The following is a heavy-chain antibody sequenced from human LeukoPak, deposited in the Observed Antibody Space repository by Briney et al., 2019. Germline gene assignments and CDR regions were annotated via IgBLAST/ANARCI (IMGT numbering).Heavy chain of an antibody. D-gene: IGHD6-13*01. CDR3: ARDGDQQGEYFQH. CDR1: GFTLSTNS. CDR2: ISYDGSNK. J-gene: IGHJ1*01. Sequence: GRSLRLSCAASGFTLSTNSMHWVRQAPGKGLEWLAVISYDGSNKYYADSVKGRFTISRDSSKNTAYLQMNSLRPEDTAVYSCARDGDQQGEYFQHWGQGTLVTVSS. V-gene: IGHV3-30-3*01.